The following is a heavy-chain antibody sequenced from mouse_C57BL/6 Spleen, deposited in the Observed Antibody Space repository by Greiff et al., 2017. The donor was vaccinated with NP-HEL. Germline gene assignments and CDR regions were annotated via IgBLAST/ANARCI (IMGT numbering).Heavy chain of an antibody. D-gene: IGHD2-4*01. J-gene: IGHJ2*01. CDR2: INPYNGGT. CDR1: GYTFTDYY. CDR3: ARRGDYGDFDY. V-gene: IGHV1-19*01. Sequence: EVQLQQSGPVLVKPGASVKMSCKASGYTFTDYYMNWVKQSHGKSLEWIGVINPYNGGTSYNQKFKGKATLTVDKSSSTAYMELNSLTSEDSAVYYCARRGDYGDFDYWGQGTTLTVSS.